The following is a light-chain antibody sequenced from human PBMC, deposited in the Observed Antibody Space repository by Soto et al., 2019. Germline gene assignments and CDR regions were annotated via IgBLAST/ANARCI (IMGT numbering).Light chain of an antibody. V-gene: IGLV1-47*01. Sequence: QSVLTQPPSASGTPGQRVTISCSGSSSNIGSNYVYWYQQLPGTAPKLLIYRNNQRPSGVPDRFSGSKSGTSASLAISGLRSDDQSEYYCAAWDDSLSGPVFGGGTQLTVL. CDR3: AAWDDSLSGPV. J-gene: IGLJ7*01. CDR1: SSNIGSNY. CDR2: RNN.